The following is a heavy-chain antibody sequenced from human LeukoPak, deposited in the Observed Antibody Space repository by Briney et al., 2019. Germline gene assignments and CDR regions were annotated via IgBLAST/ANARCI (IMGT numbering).Heavy chain of an antibody. V-gene: IGHV3-48*01. J-gene: IGHJ4*02. CDR2: ISSSSNII. CDR1: GFTLSNYK. Sequence: PGGSLRLSCAASGFTLSNYKMNWVRQPPGKGMQWVSYISSSSNIIYYADSMKGRFTISRDNAKNSLLLQMNSLRAEDPAVYYCARDFAREFTIDYWGQGTLVTVSS. D-gene: IGHD3-10*01. CDR3: ARDFAREFTIDY.